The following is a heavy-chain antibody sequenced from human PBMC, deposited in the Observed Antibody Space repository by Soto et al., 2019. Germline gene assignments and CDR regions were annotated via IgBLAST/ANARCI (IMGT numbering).Heavy chain of an antibody. J-gene: IGHJ6*02. D-gene: IGHD6-13*01. CDR1: GGSISSGGYY. Sequence: QVQLQESGPGLVKPSQTLSLTCTVSGGSISSGGYYWSWIRQHPGKGLEWIGYIYYSGSTYYNPSLKSRVTISVDTSKNQFSLKLSSVTAADTAVYYCARGGEYSSSWYPPYYYYYGMDVWGQGTTVTVSS. V-gene: IGHV4-31*03. CDR2: IYYSGST. CDR3: ARGGEYSSSWYPPYYYYYGMDV.